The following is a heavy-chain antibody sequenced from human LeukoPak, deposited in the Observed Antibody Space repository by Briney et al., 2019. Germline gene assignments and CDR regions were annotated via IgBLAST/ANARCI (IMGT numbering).Heavy chain of an antibody. CDR3: AKSGYSYYGGD. Sequence: GWAVRLSCAASGFTFSSYGMHWVRQAPGKGLEWVTFIRYDGSNKYYADSVKGRFTISRGNSKNTLYLEMNSLRAEDTAVYYCAKSGYSYYGGDWGLGTLVSVSS. D-gene: IGHD4-11*01. CDR1: GFTFSSYG. V-gene: IGHV3-30*02. CDR2: IRYDGSNK. J-gene: IGHJ4*02.